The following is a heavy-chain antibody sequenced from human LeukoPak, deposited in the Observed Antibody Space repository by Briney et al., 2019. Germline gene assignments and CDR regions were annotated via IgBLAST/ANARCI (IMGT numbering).Heavy chain of an antibody. V-gene: IGHV3-21*01. CDR3: ARPSWYVY. CDR1: GFTFTDFY. CDR2: ISPTSSYM. Sequence: GGSLRLSCAASGFTFTDFYMNWVRQAPGKGLEWVSWISPTSSYMYYADSAKGRFTISRDNAKNSLYLQMNSLRAEDTAVYYCARPSWYVYWGQGTLVTVSS. J-gene: IGHJ4*02. D-gene: IGHD6-13*01.